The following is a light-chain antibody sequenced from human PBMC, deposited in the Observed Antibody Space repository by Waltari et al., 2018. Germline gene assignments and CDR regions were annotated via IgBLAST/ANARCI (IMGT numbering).Light chain of an antibody. J-gene: IGKJ2*01. Sequence: DIQMTQSPSSLSASVGDRVTLTCRASQSISSYLNWYQQKPGKAPKLLIYGSSNLQSGAPADISGSGSGTDFTLTISSLQPEDIATYYCQQSSSTPHTFGQGTKLEIK. V-gene: IGKV1-39*01. CDR1: QSISSY. CDR3: QQSSSTPHT. CDR2: GSS.